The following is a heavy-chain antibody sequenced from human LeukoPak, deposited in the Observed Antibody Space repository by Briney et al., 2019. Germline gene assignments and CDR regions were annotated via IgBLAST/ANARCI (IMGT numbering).Heavy chain of an antibody. CDR2: ISGSGGST. D-gene: IGHD3-10*01. J-gene: IGHJ4*02. V-gene: IGHV3-23*01. CDR1: GFTFSSYA. CDR3: AKAYYYGSGSYMPDY. Sequence: PGGSLRLSCAASGFTFSSYAMSWVRRAPGKGLEWVSAISGSGGSTYYADSVKGRFTISRDNSKNTLYLQMNSLRAEDTAVYYCAKAYYYGSGSYMPDYWGQGTLVTVSS.